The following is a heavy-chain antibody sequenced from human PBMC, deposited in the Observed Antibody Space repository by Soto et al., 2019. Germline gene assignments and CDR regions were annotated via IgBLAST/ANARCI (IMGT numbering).Heavy chain of an antibody. D-gene: IGHD6-13*01. J-gene: IGHJ6*02. CDR1: GGSISSSSYY. V-gene: IGHV4-39*01. CDR3: AKITQEGICSPFSGYYGMDV. Sequence: SETLSLTCTVSGGSISSSSYYWGWIRQPPGKGLEWIGSIYYSGSTYYNPSLKSRVTISVDTSKNQFSLKLSSVTAADTAVYYCAKITQEGICSPFSGYYGMDVCGQGTTVPVSS. CDR2: IYYSGST.